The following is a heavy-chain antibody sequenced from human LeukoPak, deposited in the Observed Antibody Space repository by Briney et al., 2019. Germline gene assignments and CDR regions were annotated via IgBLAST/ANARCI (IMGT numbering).Heavy chain of an antibody. D-gene: IGHD6-19*01. J-gene: IGHJ4*02. V-gene: IGHV1-2*06. CDR2: INPYSGGT. CDR3: ARDYSSGWYVY. CDR1: GYTFTDYY. Sequence: ASVKVSCKASGYTFTDYYMHWVRQAPGQGLEWMGRINPYSGGTNYARKFQGGVTMTRDTSISTAYMELSRLKSDDTAVYYCARDYSSGWYVYWGQGTLVTVSS.